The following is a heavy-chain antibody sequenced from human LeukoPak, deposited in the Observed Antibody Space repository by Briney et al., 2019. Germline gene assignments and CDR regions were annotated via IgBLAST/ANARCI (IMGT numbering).Heavy chain of an antibody. CDR3: ARDTVNGPFVISLDY. CDR2: ISSGGNTE. J-gene: IGHJ4*02. CDR1: GFSFSSSQ. V-gene: IGHV3-48*03. D-gene: IGHD2-8*01. Sequence: GGSLRLSCAASGFSFSSSQMNWVRQAPGKGPEWVSHISSGGNTEYYADSVRGRFTMSRDKAKNLVYLQMNSLRDEDTAVYYCARDTVNGPFVISLDYWGQGALVTVSS.